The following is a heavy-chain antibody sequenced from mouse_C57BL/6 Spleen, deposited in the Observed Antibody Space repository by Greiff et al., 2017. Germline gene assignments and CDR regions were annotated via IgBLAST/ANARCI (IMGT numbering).Heavy chain of an antibody. Sequence: QVQLQQPGAELVKPGASVQMSCKASGYTFTSYWLTWVKQRPGQGLEWIGDIYPGSGSTNYNEKFKSKATLTVDTSSSTAYMQLSSLTSEDSAVYYCARGHYGSSYGAMDYWGQGTSVTVSS. CDR2: IYPGSGST. V-gene: IGHV1-55*01. CDR3: ARGHYGSSYGAMDY. CDR1: GYTFTSYW. J-gene: IGHJ4*01. D-gene: IGHD1-1*01.